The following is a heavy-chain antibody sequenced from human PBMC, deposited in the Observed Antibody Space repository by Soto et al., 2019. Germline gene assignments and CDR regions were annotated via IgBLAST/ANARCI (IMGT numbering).Heavy chain of an antibody. V-gene: IGHV3-33*01. J-gene: IGHJ3*02. CDR1: GFTFSSYG. CDR2: IWYGGSNK. D-gene: IGHD6-13*01. CDR3: AREGGIAAAGTYDAFDI. Sequence: GGSLRLSCAASGFTFSSYGMHWVRQAPGKGLEWVAVIWYGGSNKYYADSVKGRFTISRDNSKNTLYLQMNSLRAEDTAVYYCAREGGIAAAGTYDAFDIWGQGTMVTVSS.